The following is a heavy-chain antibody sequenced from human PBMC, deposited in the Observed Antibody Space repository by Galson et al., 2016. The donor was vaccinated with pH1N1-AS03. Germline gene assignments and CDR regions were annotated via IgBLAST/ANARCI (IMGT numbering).Heavy chain of an antibody. D-gene: IGHD6-6*01. J-gene: IGHJ4*02. CDR1: GFSFSTYL. CDR3: ARDYPYWSSSSIDY. V-gene: IGHV3-30-3*01. CDR2: ISSDGSNK. Sequence: SLRLSCAASGFSFSTYLIRWVRQAPGKGLEWVAVISSDGSNKYYADSVKGRFTISRDDSKNTLYLQMNSLGLEDTAVYYCARDYPYWSSSSIDYWGQGTLVTVSS.